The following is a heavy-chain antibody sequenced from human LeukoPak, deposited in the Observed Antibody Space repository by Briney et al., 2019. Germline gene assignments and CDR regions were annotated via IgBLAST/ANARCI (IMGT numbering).Heavy chain of an antibody. D-gene: IGHD1-26*01. Sequence: SQTLCLTCTVSGGSISSGDYYWSWIRQPPGKGLEWIGYIYYSGRTYYNPSIKSRVTLSVNTSKNQFSLKLSSVTAADTAVYYCARAGSRDAFDIWGQGTMVTVSS. CDR2: IYYSGRT. CDR3: ARAGSRDAFDI. V-gene: IGHV4-30-4*08. CDR1: GGSISSGDYY. J-gene: IGHJ3*02.